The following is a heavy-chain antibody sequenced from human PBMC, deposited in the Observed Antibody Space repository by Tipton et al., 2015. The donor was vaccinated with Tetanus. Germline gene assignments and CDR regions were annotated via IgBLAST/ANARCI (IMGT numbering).Heavy chain of an antibody. V-gene: IGHV4-30-4*01. Sequence: LRLSCTVSGGSISSADYYWSWIRQPPGKGLEWIGYIYQTGTTYYNPSLKGRVTISMDRSNTQFSLRLDSLTAADTAVYYCARAAGFLGLTHDFWGRGTLVSVSS. CDR1: GGSISSADYY. CDR2: IYQTGTT. CDR3: ARAAGFLGLTHDF. D-gene: IGHD2/OR15-2a*01. J-gene: IGHJ4*02.